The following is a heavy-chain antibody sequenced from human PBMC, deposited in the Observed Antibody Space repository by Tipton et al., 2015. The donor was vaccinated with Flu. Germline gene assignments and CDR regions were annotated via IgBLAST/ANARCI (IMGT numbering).Heavy chain of an antibody. J-gene: IGHJ6*02. CDR1: GGSISSYY. D-gene: IGHD3-10*01. CDR3: ARQVTYYYGSGSYYSYYYGMDV. Sequence: TLSLTCTVSGGSISSYYWSWIRQPPGKGLEWIGYIYYSGSTNYNPSLKSRVTISVDTSKNQFSLRLSSVTAADTAVYYCARQVTYYYGSGSYYSYYYGMDVWDQGP. V-gene: IGHV4-59*08. CDR2: IYYSGST.